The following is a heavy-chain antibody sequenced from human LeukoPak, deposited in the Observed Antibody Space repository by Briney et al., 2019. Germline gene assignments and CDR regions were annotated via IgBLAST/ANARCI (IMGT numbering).Heavy chain of an antibody. CDR3: ASYLVWFGEHTGWFDP. CDR1: GGSISSYY. V-gene: IGHV4-59*08. Sequence: SETLSLTCTVSGGSISSYYWSWIRQPPGKGLEWIGYIYYSGSTNYNPSLKSRVTISVDTSKNQFSLKLSSVTAADTAGYYCASYLVWFGEHTGWFDPWGQGTLVTVSS. D-gene: IGHD3-10*01. J-gene: IGHJ5*02. CDR2: IYYSGST.